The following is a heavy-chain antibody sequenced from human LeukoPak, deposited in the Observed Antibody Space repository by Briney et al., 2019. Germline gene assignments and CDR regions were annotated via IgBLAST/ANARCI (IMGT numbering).Heavy chain of an antibody. Sequence: SETLSLTCTVSGGSISSSSYYWGWIRQPPGKGLEWIGGIYYSGSTYYNPPLKSRATISVDTSKNQFSLKLSSVTAADTAVYYCARRGYYGSGSFDYWGQGTLVTVSS. CDR1: GGSISSSSYY. CDR3: ARRGYYGSGSFDY. V-gene: IGHV4-39*01. D-gene: IGHD3-10*01. J-gene: IGHJ4*02. CDR2: IYYSGST.